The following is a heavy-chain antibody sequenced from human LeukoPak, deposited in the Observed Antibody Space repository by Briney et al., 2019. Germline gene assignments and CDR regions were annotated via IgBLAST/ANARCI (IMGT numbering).Heavy chain of an antibody. J-gene: IGHJ6*03. CDR1: GGSISSSNW. Sequence: PSETLSLTCAVSGGSISSSNWWSWVRQPPGKGLEWIGEIYHSGSTNYNPSLKSRVTISVDTSKNQFSLKLSSVTAADTAVYYCANDLGNYYYMDVWGKGTTVTVSS. CDR2: IYHSGST. D-gene: IGHD1-1*01. V-gene: IGHV4-4*02. CDR3: ANDLGNYYYMDV.